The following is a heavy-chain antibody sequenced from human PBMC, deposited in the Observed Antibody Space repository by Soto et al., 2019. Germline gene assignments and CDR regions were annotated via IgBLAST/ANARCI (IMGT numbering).Heavy chain of an antibody. D-gene: IGHD3-10*01. J-gene: IGHJ4*02. CDR1: GFTFSSYA. CDR3: AKDWSMVREYYFDY. CDR2: ISGSGGST. Sequence: GGSLRLSCAASGFTFSSYAMTWVRQAPGKGLEWVSAISGSGGSTYYADSVKGRFTISRDNSKNTLYLQMNSLRAEDTAVYYCAKDWSMVREYYFDYWGQGTLVTVSS. V-gene: IGHV3-23*01.